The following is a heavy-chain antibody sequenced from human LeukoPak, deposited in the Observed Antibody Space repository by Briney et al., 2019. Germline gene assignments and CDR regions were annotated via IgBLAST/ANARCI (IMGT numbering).Heavy chain of an antibody. CDR3: ARQAVTTGWYFDY. D-gene: IGHD4-17*01. J-gene: IGHJ4*02. V-gene: IGHV1-46*01. Sequence: ASVKVSCKVSGYTLTSYYMHWVRQAPGQGLEWMGIINPSGGSTSSAQKFQGRVTMTRDTSTSTVYMELSGLRSEDTAVYYCARQAVTTGWYFDYWGQGTLVAVSS. CDR1: GYTLTSYY. CDR2: INPSGGST.